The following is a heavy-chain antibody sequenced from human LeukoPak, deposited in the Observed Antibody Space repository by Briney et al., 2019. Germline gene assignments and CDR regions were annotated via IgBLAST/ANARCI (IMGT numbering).Heavy chain of an antibody. CDR3: AKSIRGSTWTGGHYTMDV. V-gene: IGHV3-30*18. D-gene: IGHD6-13*01. CDR1: GFTFRSYG. Sequence: GGSLRLSCAASGFTFRSYGMHWVRPAPGKGLEWVAVISYDGSNEYYGDSVKGRFTISRDNSKNTLYLQMNSLRAEDTASYYCAKSIRGSTWTGGHYTMDVWGRGTAVTVSS. CDR2: ISYDGSNE. J-gene: IGHJ6*02.